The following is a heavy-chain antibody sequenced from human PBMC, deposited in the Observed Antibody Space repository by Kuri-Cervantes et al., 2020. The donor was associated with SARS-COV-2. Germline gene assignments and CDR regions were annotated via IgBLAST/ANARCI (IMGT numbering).Heavy chain of an antibody. D-gene: IGHD2-15*01. CDR3: ARERSTLLSFDY. J-gene: IGHJ4*02. CDR2: INPNSGGT. Sequence: ASVKVSCKASGYTFTGYYMHWVRQAPGQGLEWMGWINPNSGGTNYAQKFQGRVTMTTDTSSSTAYMELRSLGSDDTAVYYCARERSTLLSFDYWGQGTLVTVSS. CDR1: GYTFTGYY. V-gene: IGHV1-2*02.